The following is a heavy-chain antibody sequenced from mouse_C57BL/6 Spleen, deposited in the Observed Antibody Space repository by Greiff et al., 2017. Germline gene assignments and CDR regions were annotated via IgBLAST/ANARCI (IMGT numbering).Heavy chain of an antibody. V-gene: IGHV1-78*01. J-gene: IGHJ4*01. D-gene: IGHD5-1-1*01. CDR2: IYPRDGST. CDR3: ARGGEIRDYAMDY. CDR1: GYTFTDHT. Sequence: VQLQESDAELVKPGASVKISCKVSGYTFTDHTIHWMKQRPEQGLEWIGYIYPRDGSTKYNEKFKGNATLTADKSSSTAYMQLNSLTSEDSAVYFCARGGEIRDYAMDYWGQGTSVTVSS.